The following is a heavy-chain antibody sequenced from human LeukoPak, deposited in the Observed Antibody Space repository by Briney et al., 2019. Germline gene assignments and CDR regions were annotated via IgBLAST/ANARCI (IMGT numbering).Heavy chain of an antibody. CDR2: INKSGGSI. Sequence: GGSLRLSCAAAGFTFSSYAMSWVRQAPGKGPEWVSGINKSGGSIYNADSVEGRFTISRDNSKNTLYLEMNSLRAEDTAVYYCAKVGPVDGMQSWGQGTLVTVSS. CDR3: AKVGPVDGMQS. V-gene: IGHV3-23*01. J-gene: IGHJ5*02. D-gene: IGHD6-13*01. CDR1: GFTFSSYA.